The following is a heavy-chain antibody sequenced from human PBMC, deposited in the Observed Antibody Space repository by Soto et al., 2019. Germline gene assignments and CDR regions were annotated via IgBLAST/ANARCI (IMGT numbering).Heavy chain of an antibody. CDR1: GGTFSSYA. CDR3: ARDRYCSSTSCYVNWFDP. D-gene: IGHD2-2*01. V-gene: IGHV1-69*13. J-gene: IGHJ5*02. Sequence: ASVKVSCKASGGTFSSYAISWVRQAPGQGLEWMGGIIPIFGTANYAQKFQGRVTITADESTSTAYMELSSLRSEDTAVYYCARDRYCSSTSCYVNWFDPWGQGTLVTFSS. CDR2: IIPIFGTA.